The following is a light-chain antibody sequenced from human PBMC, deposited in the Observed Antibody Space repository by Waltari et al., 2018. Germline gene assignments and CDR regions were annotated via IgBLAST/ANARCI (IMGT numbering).Light chain of an antibody. V-gene: IGKV4-1*01. CDR3: QQYYDTPRT. Sequence: DIVMTQSPDSLAVSLGERATINCQASQTVLYSSDNNNYLAWYQQKRGQPPTLLIYWASTRASGVPDRFSGSGSGTDFTLTISSLQAEDVAVYYCQQYYDTPRTFGQGTRVEIK. CDR1: QTVLYSSDNNNY. CDR2: WAS. J-gene: IGKJ1*01.